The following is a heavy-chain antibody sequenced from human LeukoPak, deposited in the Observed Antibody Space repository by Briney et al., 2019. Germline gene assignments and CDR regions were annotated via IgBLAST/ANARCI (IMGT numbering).Heavy chain of an antibody. V-gene: IGHV3-48*02. CDR2: ITASGTAM. D-gene: IGHD1-26*01. Sequence: GGSLRLSCAASGFTFSSYSMNWVRQASGKGLEWVSHITASGTAMFYADSVKGRFTISRDNAKNSLYLQMNSLRDEDTAVYYCASSGSYRFDYWGQGTLVTVSS. CDR1: GFTFSSYS. CDR3: ASSGSYRFDY. J-gene: IGHJ4*02.